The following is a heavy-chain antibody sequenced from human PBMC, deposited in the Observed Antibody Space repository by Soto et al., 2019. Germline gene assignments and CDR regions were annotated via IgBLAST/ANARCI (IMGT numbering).Heavy chain of an antibody. J-gene: IGHJ4*02. Sequence: QVQLQESGPGLVKPSQTLSLTCTVSGYSMGNSYYFWSWVRQPPGKGLEWIGYISSSGSAYFHPSLQSRVSISIDKSKNQFFLNMTSVTAADTAVYYCARLAGYWCQGILVTVSS. CDR2: ISSSGSA. V-gene: IGHV4-30-4*01. CDR1: GYSMGNSYYF. CDR3: ARLAGY.